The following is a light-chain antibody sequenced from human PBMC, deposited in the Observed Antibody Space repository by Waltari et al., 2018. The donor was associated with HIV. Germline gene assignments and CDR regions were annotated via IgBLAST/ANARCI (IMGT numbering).Light chain of an antibody. CDR1: SSNIGAGSD. V-gene: IGLV1-40*01. Sequence: QSVLTQPPSVSGAPGQRVTISCTGTSSNIGAGSDVPWYQQLPGTAPKLLICANIHRPSGVPDRFSVSKSAASASLAITGLQAEDEADYFCQSYDSSLSAYVVFGGGTKLTVL. CDR3: QSYDSSLSAYVV. J-gene: IGLJ2*01. CDR2: ANI.